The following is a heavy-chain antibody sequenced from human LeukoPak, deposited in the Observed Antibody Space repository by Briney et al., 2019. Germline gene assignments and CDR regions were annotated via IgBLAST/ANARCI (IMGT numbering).Heavy chain of an antibody. Sequence: PSETLSLTCAVYGGSFSSYYWGWIRQPPGKRLEWIGTIYYSGSTYYNASLKSRVTISVDTSKNQFSLKLTSVSAADTAVYYCARAQARSSSWFSHFDFWGQGTLVTVSS. J-gene: IGHJ4*02. CDR1: GGSFSSYY. CDR3: ARAQARSSSWFSHFDF. V-gene: IGHV4-39*07. CDR2: IYYSGST. D-gene: IGHD6-13*01.